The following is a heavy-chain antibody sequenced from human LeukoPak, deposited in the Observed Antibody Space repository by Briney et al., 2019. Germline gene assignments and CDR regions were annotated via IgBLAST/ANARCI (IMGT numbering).Heavy chain of an antibody. CDR2: ISGSGRST. D-gene: IGHD2-8*02. CDR1: GFNFRIYA. J-gene: IGHJ4*02. V-gene: IGHV3-23*01. Sequence: GGSLRLSCAASGFNFRIYAMSWVRQAPGKGLEWVSTISGSGRSTYYADSVKGRFTISRDNSRNTLYLQMNSLRAEDTAVYYCAKSGGVDYWGQGTLVTVSS. CDR3: AKSGGVDY.